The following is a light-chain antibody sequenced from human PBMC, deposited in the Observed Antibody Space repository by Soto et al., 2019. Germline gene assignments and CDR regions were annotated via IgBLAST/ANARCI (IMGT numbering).Light chain of an antibody. CDR3: QQSYTTPRT. CDR1: QTISSY. CDR2: GAS. J-gene: IGKJ1*01. V-gene: IGKV1-39*01. Sequence: DIQMTQSPSSLSASVGDRVTITCRASQTISSYLNWYQQRPGKAPNLLIYGASSLQRGVPSRFSGSRSGTDFTLTISSLQPEDFATYYCQQSYTTPRTFGQGTMV.